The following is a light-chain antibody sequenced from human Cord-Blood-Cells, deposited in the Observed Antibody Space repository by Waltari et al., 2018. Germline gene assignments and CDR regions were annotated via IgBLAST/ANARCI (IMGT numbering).Light chain of an antibody. CDR2: GNG. J-gene: IGLJ3*02. Sequence: QSVLTQPPSVSGAPGQRVTISCTGSSSNIGAGYDVHWYQQLPGTSPKRLIYGNGNRPSGVPDRFSGSKSGTSASLAITGLQAEDEADYYCQSYDSSLSGVFGGGTKLTVL. V-gene: IGLV1-40*01. CDR3: QSYDSSLSGV. CDR1: SSNIGAGYD.